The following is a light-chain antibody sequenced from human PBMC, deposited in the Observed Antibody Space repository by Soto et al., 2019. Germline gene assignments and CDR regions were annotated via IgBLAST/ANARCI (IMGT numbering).Light chain of an antibody. CDR2: GAS. V-gene: IGKV3-20*01. CDR3: QQYGSPLA. Sequence: EIVLTQSPGTLSLSPGERATLSCRASQSVSSSYLAWYQQKPGQAPRLLIYGASSRATGIPDRFRGSGSGTDFTLTISRREPEDFAVYYCQQYGSPLAFGGGTKVEIK. CDR1: QSVSSSY. J-gene: IGKJ4*01.